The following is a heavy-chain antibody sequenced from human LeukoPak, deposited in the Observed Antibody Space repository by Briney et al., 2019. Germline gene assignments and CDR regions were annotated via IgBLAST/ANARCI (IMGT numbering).Heavy chain of an antibody. J-gene: IGHJ4*02. CDR3: AREPTSGREPTSGRPLDY. CDR1: GGSISGYF. V-gene: IGHV4-4*07. Sequence: SETLSLTCTVSGGSISGYFWSWIRQPAGKGLEWIGRISSSGGNNYNPSLKSRVTMSLDTSKNHLSLNLSSVTAADTAVYYCAREPTSGREPTSGRPLDYWGQGTLVTVSS. D-gene: IGHD5-12*01. CDR2: ISSSGGN.